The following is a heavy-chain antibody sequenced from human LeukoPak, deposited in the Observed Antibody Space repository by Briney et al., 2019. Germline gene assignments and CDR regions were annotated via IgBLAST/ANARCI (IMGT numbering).Heavy chain of an antibody. CDR2: INPNSGGT. J-gene: IGHJ3*01. CDR3: AREVPTYCGGDCYLNHDAFDF. CDR1: GYTFTGYY. Sequence: GASVKVSCKASGYTFTGYYMHWVRQAPGQGLEWMGWINPNSGGTNYAQKFQGRVTMTRDTSISTAYMELSRLRSDDTAVYYCAREVPTYCGGDCYLNHDAFDFWGQGTMVTVSS. V-gene: IGHV1-2*02. D-gene: IGHD2-21*01.